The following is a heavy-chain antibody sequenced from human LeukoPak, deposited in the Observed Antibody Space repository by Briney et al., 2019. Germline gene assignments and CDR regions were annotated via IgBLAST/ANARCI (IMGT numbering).Heavy chain of an antibody. CDR1: GYTFTTYG. D-gene: IGHD1-26*01. Sequence: GASVKVSCKASGYTFTTYGISWVRQAPGQGLEWMGWISAHNGNTNYAQKLQGRVTMTTDTPTSTAYMELRSLRSDDTAVYYCARQCGSLCSFDYWGQGTLVTVSS. V-gene: IGHV1-18*01. J-gene: IGHJ4*02. CDR2: ISAHNGNT. CDR3: ARQCGSLCSFDY.